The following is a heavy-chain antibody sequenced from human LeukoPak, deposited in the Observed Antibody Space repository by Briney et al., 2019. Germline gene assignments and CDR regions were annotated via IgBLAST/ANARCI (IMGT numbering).Heavy chain of an antibody. Sequence: ESLTLTCAASGFTFSDYSRNWVRQAPGKGLEWVAYISSSSTTIFYADSVKGRFTSSRGTAKKSLFMQMNGMIDEDPALYYGARERVIGAAGDVFDSWGQGTLVTVSS. J-gene: IGHJ4*02. CDR1: GFTFSDYS. D-gene: IGHD7-27*01. CDR3: ARERVIGAAGDVFDS. V-gene: IGHV3-48*02. CDR2: ISSSSTTI.